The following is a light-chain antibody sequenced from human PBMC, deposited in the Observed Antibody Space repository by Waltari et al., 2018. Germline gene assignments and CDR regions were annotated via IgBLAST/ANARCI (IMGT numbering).Light chain of an antibody. CDR3: QQYDNWPRT. Sequence: EIVMTQYPATLSVSPGERATLPCRASQSISGNLAWYQQKPGQAPRLLIYGASTRAPGTPARFSGSGSGTEFSLTISSLQSGDFAVYYCQQYDNWPRTFGQGTMVEIK. V-gene: IGKV3-15*01. CDR2: GAS. CDR1: QSISGN. J-gene: IGKJ1*01.